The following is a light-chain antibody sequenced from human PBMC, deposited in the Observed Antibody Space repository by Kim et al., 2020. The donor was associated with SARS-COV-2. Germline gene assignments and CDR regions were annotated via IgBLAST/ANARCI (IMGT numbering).Light chain of an antibody. V-gene: IGLV1-47*01. CDR2: KNN. CDR3: VAWDDSPSGMV. CDR1: SSNIGSNY. Sequence: ELTQSPSASATPGQRVTISCFGSSSNIGSNYVHWYQQFPGTTPKLLIYKNNQRPSGVPDRFSGSKSGTSASLTISGLRSDDEADYYCVAWDDSPSGMVFGGGTQLTVL. J-gene: IGLJ2*01.